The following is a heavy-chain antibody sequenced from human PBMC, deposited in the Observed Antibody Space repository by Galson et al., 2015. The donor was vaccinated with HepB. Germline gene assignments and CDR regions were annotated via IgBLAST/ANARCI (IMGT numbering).Heavy chain of an antibody. CDR3: ARDGYNPRDGMDV. CDR1: GFTFSSYS. Sequence: SLRLSCAASGFTFSSYSMNWVRQAPGKGLEWVSYISGSSSYIYYADSVKGRFTISRDNAKNSLYLQMNSLRAEDTAVYYCARDGYNPRDGMDVWGQGTTVTVSS. CDR2: ISGSSSYI. V-gene: IGHV3-21*01. J-gene: IGHJ6*02. D-gene: IGHD5-24*01.